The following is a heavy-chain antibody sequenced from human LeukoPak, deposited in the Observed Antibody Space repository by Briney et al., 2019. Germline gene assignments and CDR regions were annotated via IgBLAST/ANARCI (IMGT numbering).Heavy chain of an antibody. CDR3: ARDRCGGDCSGYFDY. V-gene: IGHV3-7*01. CDR2: IKQDGSEK. D-gene: IGHD2-21*02. J-gene: IGHJ4*02. CDR1: GFTFSSYW. Sequence: GGSLRLSCAASGFTFSSYWMSWVRQAPGKGLEWVANIKQDGSEKYYVDSVKGRFTISRDNAKNSLYLQMNSLRAEDTAVYYCARDRCGGDCSGYFDYWGQGTLVTVSS.